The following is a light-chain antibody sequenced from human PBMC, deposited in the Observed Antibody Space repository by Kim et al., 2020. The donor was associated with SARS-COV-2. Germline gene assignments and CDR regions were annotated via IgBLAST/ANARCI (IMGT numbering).Light chain of an antibody. Sequence: SSELTQDPAVSVALGQTVRITCQGDSLRSYYATWYQQKPGQAPILVIYGKNNRPSGIPDRFSGSSSGNKASLTITGTQAGDEADYYCNSLDSNYNVVFDG. V-gene: IGLV3-19*01. CDR3: NSLDSNYNVV. J-gene: IGLJ2*01. CDR2: GKN. CDR1: SLRSYY.